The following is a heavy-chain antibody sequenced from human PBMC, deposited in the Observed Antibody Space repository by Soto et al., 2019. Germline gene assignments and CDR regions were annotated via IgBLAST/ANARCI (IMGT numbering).Heavy chain of an antibody. D-gene: IGHD1-1*01. J-gene: IGHJ4*02. CDR2: IYYSGST. CDR3: ARLAGGYNGYCEY. CDR1: GGSISRGDYY. Sequence: LSLTCAVSGGSISRGDYYWSWIRQSPGTGLEWIGYIYYSGSTYYNPSLPALKSRVTISVDTSKNQISLKLTSVTAADRAVYYCARLAGGYNGYCEYWGQGALVTASS. V-gene: IGHV4-30-4*01.